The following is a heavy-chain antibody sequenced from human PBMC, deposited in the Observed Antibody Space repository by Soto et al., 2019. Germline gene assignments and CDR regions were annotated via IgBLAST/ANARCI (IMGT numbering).Heavy chain of an antibody. CDR2: VWNDGSNK. J-gene: IGHJ6*02. CDR1: GFTFSSYG. Sequence: QVQLVESGGGVVQPGRSLRLSCAASGFTFSSYGMHWVRHSPGKGLEWVAIVWNDGSNKYYADSVKGRFSISRDNCKNTLYLQMNSLRAEDTAVYYCARPLVVAARGHYYYGMDVWGQGTTVTVSS. V-gene: IGHV3-33*01. CDR3: ARPLVVAARGHYYYGMDV. D-gene: IGHD2-15*01.